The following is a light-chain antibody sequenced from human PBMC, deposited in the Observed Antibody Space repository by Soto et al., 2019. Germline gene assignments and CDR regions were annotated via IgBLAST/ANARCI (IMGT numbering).Light chain of an antibody. CDR3: QQYGGSPRT. V-gene: IGKV3-20*01. J-gene: IGKJ1*01. Sequence: EIVLTQSPGTLSLSQGERATLSCRASQSVNSIYLAWYQQKPGQAPRLLIYGASSRATGIPDRFSGSGSGTDFTLTISRLEPEDFALYYCQQYGGSPRTFGQGTKGDIK. CDR2: GAS. CDR1: QSVNSIY.